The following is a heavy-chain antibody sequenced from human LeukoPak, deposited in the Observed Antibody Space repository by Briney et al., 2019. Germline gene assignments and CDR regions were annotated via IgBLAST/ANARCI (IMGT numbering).Heavy chain of an antibody. CDR1: GGSFSDYS. D-gene: IGHD3-22*01. CDR3: ARRDSSGSFDY. CDR2: INHSGST. V-gene: IGHV4-34*01. Sequence: SETLSLTCAVYGGSFSDYSWSWLRQTPEKGLEWIGEINHSGSTNYNPSLKSRVTISVDTSKNQFSLKLSSVTAADTAVYYCARRDSSGSFDYWGQGTLVTVSS. J-gene: IGHJ4*02.